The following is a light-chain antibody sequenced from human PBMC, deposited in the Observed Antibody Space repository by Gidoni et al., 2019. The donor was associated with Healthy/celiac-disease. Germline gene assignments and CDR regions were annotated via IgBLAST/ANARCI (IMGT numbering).Light chain of an antibody. CDR2: DAS. CDR3: QQRSNWPWT. J-gene: IGKJ1*01. CDR1: QSVSSY. V-gene: IGKV3-11*01. Sequence: IVLTQSPATLSLSPGERATLSCRASQSVSSYLAGYQQKPGQAPRLLIYDASNRATGIPARFSGSGSGTDFTLTISSLEPEDFAVYYCQQRSNWPWTFGQGTKVEIK.